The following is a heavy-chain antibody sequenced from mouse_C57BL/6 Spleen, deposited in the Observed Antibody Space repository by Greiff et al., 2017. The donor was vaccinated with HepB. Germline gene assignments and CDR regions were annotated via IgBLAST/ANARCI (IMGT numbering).Heavy chain of an antibody. J-gene: IGHJ2*01. V-gene: IGHV5-17*01. CDR3: TRCLYCFGY. CDR2: ISSGSSTI. Sequence: EVQLVESGGGLVKPGGSLKLSCAASGFTFSDYGMHWVRQAPEKGLEWVAYISSGSSTIYYADTVKGRYTITRDNAKNTLFLQLTSLRSEDTAVYYCTRCLYCFGYWGKGTTLTVSS. CDR1: GFTFSDYG.